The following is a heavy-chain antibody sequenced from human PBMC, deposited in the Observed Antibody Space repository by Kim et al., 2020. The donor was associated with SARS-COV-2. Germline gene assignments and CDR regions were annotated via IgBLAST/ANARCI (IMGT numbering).Heavy chain of an antibody. Sequence: GGSLRLSCAASGFTFSSYSMNWVRQAPGKGLEWVSSISSSSSYIYYADSVKGRFTISRDNAKNSLYLQMNSLRAEDTAVYYCARDPLESRGVDYYYGMDVWGQGTTVTVSS. CDR3: ARDPLESRGVDYYYGMDV. CDR1: GFTFSSYS. J-gene: IGHJ6*02. V-gene: IGHV3-21*01. CDR2: ISSSSSYI. D-gene: IGHD2-15*01.